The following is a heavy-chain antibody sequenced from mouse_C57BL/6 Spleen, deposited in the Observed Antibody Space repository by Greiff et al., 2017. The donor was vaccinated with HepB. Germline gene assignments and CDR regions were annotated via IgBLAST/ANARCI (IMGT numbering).Heavy chain of an antibody. CDR3: ARRSITTYGYFDV. CDR2: INPNNGGT. D-gene: IGHD1-1*01. V-gene: IGHV1-26*01. J-gene: IGHJ1*03. Sequence: EVKLQQSGPELVKPGASVKISCKASGYTFTDYYMNWVKQSHGKSLEWIGDINPNNGGTSYNQKFKGKATLTVDKSSSTAYMELRSLTSEDSAVYYCARRSITTYGYFDVWGTGTTVTVSS. CDR1: GYTFTDYY.